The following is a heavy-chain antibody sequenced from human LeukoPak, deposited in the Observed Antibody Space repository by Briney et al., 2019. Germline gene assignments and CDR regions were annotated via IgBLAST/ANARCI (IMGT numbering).Heavy chain of an antibody. V-gene: IGHV3-23*01. D-gene: IGHD1-26*01. CDR3: AKVAEVGATGYYYYMDV. CDR1: AFTFSSYA. Sequence: SGGSLRLSCAASAFTFSSYAMSWVRQAPGKGLEWVSGISYSGGSTYYADSVKGRFTISRDNSKNTLYLQMNSLRAEDTAVYYCAKVAEVGATGYYYYMDVWGKGTTVTISS. J-gene: IGHJ6*03. CDR2: ISYSGGST.